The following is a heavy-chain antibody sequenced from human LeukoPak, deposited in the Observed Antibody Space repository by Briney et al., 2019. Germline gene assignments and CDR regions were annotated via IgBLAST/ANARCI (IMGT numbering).Heavy chain of an antibody. D-gene: IGHD2-2*01. J-gene: IGHJ4*02. CDR1: GYTFTGYY. CDR2: INPNSGGT. V-gene: IGHV1-2*02. CDR3: AREDHIVVVPAAIDYFDY. Sequence: GASVKVSCKASGYTFTGYYMHWVRQAPGQGLEWMGWINPNSGGTNYAQKFQGRVTMTGDTSISTAYMELSRLRSDDTAVYYCAREDHIVVVPAAIDYFDYWGQGTLVTVSS.